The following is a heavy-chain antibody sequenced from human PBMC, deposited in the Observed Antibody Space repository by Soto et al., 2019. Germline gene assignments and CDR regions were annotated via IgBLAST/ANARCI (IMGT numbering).Heavy chain of an antibody. Sequence: QLQLQESGPGLVKPSETLSLTCSVSGGSISTDSYNWDWIRQSPGKGLEWIGTIYYDGTPSYNPPLKSPVTISVDTSRNHFSLNVKSVAAADTAMYYCARFFGNAFDVWGQGTMVKVSS. CDR1: GGSISTDSYN. J-gene: IGHJ3*01. V-gene: IGHV4-39*02. D-gene: IGHD3-3*01. CDR2: IYYDGTP. CDR3: ARFFGNAFDV.